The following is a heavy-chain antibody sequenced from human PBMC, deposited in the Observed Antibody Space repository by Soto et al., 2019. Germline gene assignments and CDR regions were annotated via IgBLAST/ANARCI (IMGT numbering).Heavy chain of an antibody. CDR3: ARSGYSYGPNPLLY. V-gene: IGHV4-39*01. CDR2: IYYSGST. Sequence: LYLTCTVSGGSISSSSYYWGWIRQPPGKGLEWIGSIYYSGSTYYNPSLKSRVTISVDTSKNQFSLKLSSVTAADTALYYCARSGYSYGPNPLLYWGQG. J-gene: IGHJ4*02. CDR1: GGSISSSSYY. D-gene: IGHD5-18*01.